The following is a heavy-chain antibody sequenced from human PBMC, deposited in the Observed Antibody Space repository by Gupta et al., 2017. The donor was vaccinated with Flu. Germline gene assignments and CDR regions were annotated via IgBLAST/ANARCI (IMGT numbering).Heavy chain of an antibody. D-gene: IGHD1-1*01. CDR3: TKGTTQFDS. Sequence: EVQLLESGGGSVQPGGSLRLSCAASGFTFRGYAMSWVRQSPGKGLEWVSSGKAGSGTTFYADSVKGRFTISRDNSKDTLFLQMDSLRAEDTAIYYCTKGTTQFDSWGQGTLVTVSS. V-gene: IGHV3-23*01. CDR1: GFTFRGYA. J-gene: IGHJ4*02. CDR2: GKAGSGTT.